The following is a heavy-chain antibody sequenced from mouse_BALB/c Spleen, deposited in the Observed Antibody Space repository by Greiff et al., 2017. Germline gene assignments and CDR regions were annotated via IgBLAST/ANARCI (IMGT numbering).Heavy chain of an antibody. CDR2: ISYDGSN. CDR1: GYSITSGYY. CDR3: AGYYGSSLYWYFDV. Sequence: VQLKESGPGLVKPSQSLSLTCSVTGYSITSGYYWNWIRQFPGNKLEWMGYISYDGSNNYNPSLKNRISITRDTSKNQFFLKLNSVTTEDTATYYFAGYYGSSLYWYFDVWGAGTTVTVSS. D-gene: IGHD1-1*01. V-gene: IGHV3-6*02. J-gene: IGHJ1*01.